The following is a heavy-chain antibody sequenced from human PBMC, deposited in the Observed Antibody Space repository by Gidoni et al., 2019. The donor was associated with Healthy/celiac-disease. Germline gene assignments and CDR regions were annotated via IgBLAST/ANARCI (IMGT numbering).Heavy chain of an antibody. D-gene: IGHD2-2*01. CDR3: ARAPLYCSSTSCYAQFDY. CDR1: GGFFSGYY. V-gene: IGHV4-34*01. Sequence: VQLQQWGAGLSKPSETLSLTCAVYGGFFSGYYWSWIRQPPGKGLEWIGEINHSGSTNYNPSHKSRVTISVDTSKNQFSLKLSSVTAADTAVYYCARAPLYCSSTSCYAQFDYWGQGTLVTVSS. CDR2: INHSGST. J-gene: IGHJ4*02.